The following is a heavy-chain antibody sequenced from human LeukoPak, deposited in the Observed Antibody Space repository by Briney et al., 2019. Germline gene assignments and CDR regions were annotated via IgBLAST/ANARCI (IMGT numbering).Heavy chain of an antibody. CDR2: MNPKSGNT. V-gene: IGHV1-8*01. CDR3: ARGLSKITMMDRNWFDP. D-gene: IGHD3-22*01. Sequence: GASVKVSCKASGYTFTSYDINWVRQARGQGREGMGWMNPKSGNTGYAQKFQGRVTMTRNTSISTAYMELSSLRSEDTAVYYCARGLSKITMMDRNWFDPWGQGTLVTVSS. CDR1: GYTFTSYD. J-gene: IGHJ5*02.